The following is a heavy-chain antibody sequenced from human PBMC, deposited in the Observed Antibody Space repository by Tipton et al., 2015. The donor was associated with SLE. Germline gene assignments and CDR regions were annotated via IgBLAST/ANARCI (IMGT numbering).Heavy chain of an antibody. J-gene: IGHJ4*02. CDR1: GFTFSSYA. Sequence: LRLSCAASGFTFSSYAMSWIRQPPGKGLEWIGYIYYSGSTNYNPSLKSRVTISVDTSKNQFSLKLSSVTAADTAVYYCARGGLYWLDWGQGTPVTVSS. CDR2: IYYSGST. D-gene: IGHD2-8*02. V-gene: IGHV4-59*01. CDR3: ARGGLYWLD.